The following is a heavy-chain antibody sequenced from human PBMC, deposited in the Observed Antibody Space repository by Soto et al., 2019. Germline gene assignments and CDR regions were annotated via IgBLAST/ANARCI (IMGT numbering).Heavy chain of an antibody. CDR2: IYYSGGT. D-gene: IGHD3-10*01. Sequence: PSETLSLTCTVSGGSVSSGTYYWSWIRQPPGKGLEWIGYIYYSGGTNYNPSLKSRVTISVDTSKNQFSLKLSSVTAADTAVYYCARGSGGLLWFGELSLSASHYYYGMDVWGQGTTVNVSS. CDR1: GGSVSSGTYY. V-gene: IGHV4-61*01. CDR3: ARGSGGLLWFGELSLSASHYYYGMDV. J-gene: IGHJ6*02.